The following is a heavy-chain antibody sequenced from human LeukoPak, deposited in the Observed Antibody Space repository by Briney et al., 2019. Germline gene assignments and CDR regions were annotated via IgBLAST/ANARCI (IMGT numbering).Heavy chain of an antibody. Sequence: GGSLRLSCAASGFTFSNAWMSWVRQAPGKGLEWVGRIKSKTDGGTTDYAAPVKGRFTISRDDSKNTLYLQMNSLKTEDTAVYYCTTWVRLRYFAKGRWFDPWGQGTLVTVSS. CDR2: IKSKTDGGTT. CDR3: TTWVRLRYFAKGRWFDP. V-gene: IGHV3-15*01. D-gene: IGHD3-9*01. CDR1: GFTFSNAW. J-gene: IGHJ5*02.